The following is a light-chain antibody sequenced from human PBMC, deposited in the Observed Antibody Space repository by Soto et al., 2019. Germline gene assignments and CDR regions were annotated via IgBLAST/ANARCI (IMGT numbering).Light chain of an antibody. J-gene: IGLJ1*01. Sequence: QSVLTQSASVSGSPGQSITISCTGTSSDVGGYDHVSWYQLHPGKAPKLMVFEVSNRPSGVSYRFSGSKSGNTASLTISGLQAEDEADYFCRSYSITTAYLFGTGTKV. V-gene: IGLV2-14*01. CDR2: EVS. CDR1: SSDVGGYDH. CDR3: RSYSITTAYL.